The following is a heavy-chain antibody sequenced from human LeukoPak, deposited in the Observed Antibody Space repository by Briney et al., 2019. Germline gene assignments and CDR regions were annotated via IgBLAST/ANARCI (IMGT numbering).Heavy chain of an antibody. CDR1: GFTFSSYS. V-gene: IGHV3-21*01. J-gene: IGHJ1*01. D-gene: IGHD3-22*01. CDR3: ARDRRDDSSGYYYS. CDR2: ISSSSSYI. Sequence: GGSLRLSCAASGFTFSSYSMNWVRQAPGKGLEWVSSISSSSSYIYYADSVKGRFTISRDNAKNSLYLQMNSLRAEDTAVYYCARDRRDDSSGYYYSWGQGTLVTVSS.